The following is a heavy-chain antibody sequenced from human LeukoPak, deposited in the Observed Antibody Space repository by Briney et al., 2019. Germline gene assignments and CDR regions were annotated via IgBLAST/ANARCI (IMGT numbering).Heavy chain of an antibody. V-gene: IGHV3-74*01. Sequence: GGSLRLSCAASGFTFSSYWMHWVRQAPGKGLVWVSRINSDGSSTSYADSVKGRFIISRDNAKNTLSLQMNSLRAEDTAVFYCVGVACSSMTSCATVDYWGQGTLVTVSS. J-gene: IGHJ4*02. CDR1: GFTFSSYW. D-gene: IGHD2-2*01. CDR3: VGVACSSMTSCATVDY. CDR2: INSDGSST.